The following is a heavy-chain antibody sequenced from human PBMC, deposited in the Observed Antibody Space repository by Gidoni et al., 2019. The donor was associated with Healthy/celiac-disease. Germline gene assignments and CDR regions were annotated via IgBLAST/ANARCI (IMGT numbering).Heavy chain of an antibody. Sequence: QLQLQESGSGLVKPSQTLSLTCAVSGGSISSGGYSWSWIRQPPGKGLEWIGYIYHRGSTYYNPSLKSRVTISVDRSKNQFSLKLSSVTAADTAVYYCARSMGGYCSGGSCYELGYWGQGTLVTVSS. D-gene: IGHD2-15*01. J-gene: IGHJ4*02. V-gene: IGHV4-30-2*01. CDR3: ARSMGGYCSGGSCYELGY. CDR2: IYHRGST. CDR1: GGSISSGGYS.